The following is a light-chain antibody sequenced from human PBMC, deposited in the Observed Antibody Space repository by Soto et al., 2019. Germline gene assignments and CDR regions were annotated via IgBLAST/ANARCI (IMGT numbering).Light chain of an antibody. J-gene: IGLJ2*01. CDR2: EVN. CDR3: SSYAGSTDSPVS. CDR1: SSDVGGYNY. V-gene: IGLV2-8*01. Sequence: QSALTQPPSASGSPGQSVTISCTGTSSDVGGYNYVSWYQQHPGKVPKLMIYEVNKRPSGVPDRFSGSKSGNTASLTVSGLQAEDEADYYCSSYAGSTDSPVSFGGGTKLTVL.